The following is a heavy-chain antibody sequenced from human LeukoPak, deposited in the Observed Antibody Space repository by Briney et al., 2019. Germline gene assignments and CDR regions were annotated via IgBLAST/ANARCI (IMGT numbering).Heavy chain of an antibody. CDR2: INPNSGGT. CDR1: GYTFSDHY. CDR3: ALVLGY. V-gene: IGHV1-2*02. Sequence: ASVKVSCKASGYTFSDHYLHWVRQAPGQGPEWMGWINPNSGGTNYAQKFQGRVTMTRDTSITTAYMELSRLTSDDTAVYYCALVLGYWGQGTLVTVSS. D-gene: IGHD7-27*01. J-gene: IGHJ4*02.